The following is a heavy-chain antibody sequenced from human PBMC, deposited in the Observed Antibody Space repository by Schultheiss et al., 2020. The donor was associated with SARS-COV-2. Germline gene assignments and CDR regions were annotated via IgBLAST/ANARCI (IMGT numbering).Heavy chain of an antibody. Sequence: GGSLRLSCAASGFTFSSYAMHWVRQAPGKGLEYVSSISSNGGSTYYADSVKDRFTISRDNSKNTLYLQMNSLRAEDTAVYYCARVGVSVVRYYYYYGMDVWGQGTMVTVSS. CDR2: ISSNGGST. CDR1: GFTFSSYA. J-gene: IGHJ6*02. CDR3: ARVGVSVVRYYYYYGMDV. D-gene: IGHD2-21*01. V-gene: IGHV3-64*04.